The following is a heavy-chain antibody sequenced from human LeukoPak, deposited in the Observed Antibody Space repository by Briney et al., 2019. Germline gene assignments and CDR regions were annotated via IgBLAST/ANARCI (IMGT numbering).Heavy chain of an antibody. V-gene: IGHV1-2*02. CDR2: FNPKSGGA. CDR1: GYRFTDYY. Sequence: ASVKVSCKASGYRFTDYYIQWVRQAPGQGLEWMGWFNPKSGGANYVTKFTGRVTMVRATSISPAYMELSRLRSDDTAVYYCARDMMIPSSYYPMDVWGKGTTVTVSS. J-gene: IGHJ6*03. D-gene: IGHD3-16*01. CDR3: ARDMMIPSSYYPMDV.